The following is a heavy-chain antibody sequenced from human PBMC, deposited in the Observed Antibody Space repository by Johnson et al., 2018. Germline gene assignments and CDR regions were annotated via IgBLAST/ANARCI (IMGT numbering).Heavy chain of an antibody. CDR2: ISDDGSNK. V-gene: IGHV3-30*18. D-gene: IGHD6-13*01. J-gene: IGHJ6*03. CDR1: GFTFSSYD. Sequence: VQLVESGGGVVQPGRSLRLSCAASGFTFSSYDMHWVRQAPGKGLEWVAVISDDGSNKDYVDSVKGRFTISRDNSKNTLLLQMNSLRAEDTAVYYCAKDRSSRWHHLSYYMDVWGKGTTVIVSS. CDR3: AKDRSSRWHHLSYYMDV.